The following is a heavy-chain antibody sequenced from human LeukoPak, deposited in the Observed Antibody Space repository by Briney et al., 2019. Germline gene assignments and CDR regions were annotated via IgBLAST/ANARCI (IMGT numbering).Heavy chain of an antibody. CDR1: GFTFSSYA. D-gene: IGHD6-19*01. J-gene: IGHJ4*02. V-gene: IGHV3-30*04. CDR2: ISYDGSNK. CDR3: ARDMVTIAVAGTGESQFDY. Sequence: GRSLRLSCAASGFTFSSYALHWVRQGPGKGLERVAVISYDGSNKYYADSVKGRFTISRDNSKNKLYLQMNSLRAEDTAVYYCARDMVTIAVAGTGESQFDYWGQGTLVTVSS.